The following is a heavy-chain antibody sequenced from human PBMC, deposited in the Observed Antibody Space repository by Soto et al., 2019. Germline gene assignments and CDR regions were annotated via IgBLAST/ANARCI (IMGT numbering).Heavy chain of an antibody. Sequence: EVQLLEAGGGLVQPGGSLVLSCAASRFTFSSYAMSWVRQAPGKGLEWVSSISGGGHDAYYAVSVKGRFTTSRDNSQNKLYMQMSSLRAVDTAVYDGARRLFLASTYSAPFDSWGQGALVTVSS. D-gene: IGHD1-1*01. J-gene: IGHJ4*02. V-gene: IGHV3-23*01. CDR3: ARRLFLASTYSAPFDS. CDR1: RFTFSSYA. CDR2: ISGGGHDA.